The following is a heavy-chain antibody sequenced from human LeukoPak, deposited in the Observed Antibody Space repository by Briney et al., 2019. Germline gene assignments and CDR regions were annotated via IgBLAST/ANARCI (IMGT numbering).Heavy chain of an antibody. J-gene: IGHJ6*02. CDR2: ISYDGSNK. D-gene: IGHD2-2*01. V-gene: IGHV3-30-3*01. CDR1: GFTFSSYA. CDR3: ARSEYQPAPLDYYYYGMDV. Sequence: GRSLRLSCAASGFTFSSYAMPWVRQAPGKGLEWVAVISYDGSNKYYADSVKGRFTISRDNSKNTLYLQMNSLRAEDTAVYCCARSEYQPAPLDYYYYGMDVWGQGTTVTVSS.